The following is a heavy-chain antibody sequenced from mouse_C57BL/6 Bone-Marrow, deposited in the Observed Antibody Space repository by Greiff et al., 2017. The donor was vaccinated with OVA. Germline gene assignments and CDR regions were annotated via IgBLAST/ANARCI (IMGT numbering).Heavy chain of an antibody. CDR1: GFTFTDYY. J-gene: IGHJ3*01. V-gene: IGHV7-3*01. CDR3: ASWGSFAWFAY. D-gene: IGHD1-1*02. Sequence: EVHLVESGGGLVQPGGSLSLSCAASGFTFTDYYMSWVRQPPGKALEWLGFIRNKANGYTTEYSASVKGRFTISRDNSQSILYLQMNALRAEDSATYYCASWGSFAWFAYWGQGTLVTVSA. CDR2: IRNKANGYTT.